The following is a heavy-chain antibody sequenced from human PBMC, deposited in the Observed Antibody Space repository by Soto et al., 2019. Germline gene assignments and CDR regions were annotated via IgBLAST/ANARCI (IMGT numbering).Heavy chain of an antibody. D-gene: IGHD6-13*01. CDR3: AKSESSTRDLCGY. Sequence: QPVGSLRLSFAASGFTFSSYAMSWVRQAPGKGLEWVSAISGSGGSTYYADSVKGRFTISRDNSKNTLYLQMNSLRAEDTAGYYCAKSESSTRDLCGYWRKRTRVTVSS. J-gene: IGHJ4*02. CDR2: ISGSGGST. CDR1: GFTFSSYA. V-gene: IGHV3-23*01.